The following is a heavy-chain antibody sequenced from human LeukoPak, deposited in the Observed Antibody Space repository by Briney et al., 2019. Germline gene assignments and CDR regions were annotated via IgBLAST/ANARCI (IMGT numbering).Heavy chain of an antibody. CDR2: ISYSGNT. CDR3: ATYTIAAGGYYYYGMDV. Sequence: PSETLSLTCTVSGGSIGSFYWTWIRQPPGKGLEWIGYISYSGNTNYNPSLKSRVTISVDTSKNQFSLKLSSVTAADTAVYFCATYTIAAGGYYYYGMDVWGQGTTVTVSS. CDR1: GGSIGSFY. V-gene: IGHV4-59*08. D-gene: IGHD6-13*01. J-gene: IGHJ6*02.